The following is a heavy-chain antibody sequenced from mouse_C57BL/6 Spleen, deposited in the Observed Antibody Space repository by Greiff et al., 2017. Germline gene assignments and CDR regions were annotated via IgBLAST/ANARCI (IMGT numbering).Heavy chain of an antibody. Sequence: QVQLQQSGAELARPGASVKLSCKASGYTFTSYGISWVKQRTGQGLEWIGEIYPRSGNTYYNEQFTGKATLTADKSSSTAYRLLRSLTSEVSAVYFCARGDYGSSYYYFDVWGTGTTVTGSS. CDR3: ARGDYGSSYYYFDV. D-gene: IGHD1-1*01. CDR1: GYTFTSYG. V-gene: IGHV1-81*01. CDR2: IYPRSGNT. J-gene: IGHJ1*03.